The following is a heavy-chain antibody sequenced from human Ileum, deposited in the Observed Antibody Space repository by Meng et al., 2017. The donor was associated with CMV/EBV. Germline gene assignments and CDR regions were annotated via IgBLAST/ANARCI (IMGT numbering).Heavy chain of an antibody. V-gene: IGHV4-4*07. CDR3: AKATGVTDPFDY. CDR1: GRSISTYY. CDR2: IYISGST. J-gene: IGHJ4*02. D-gene: IGHD1-14*01. Sequence: QVQLQESGPGLVKPSETLARTWTISGRSISTYYWNWIRQPAGKGLEWIGRIYISGSTTYNPSLKSRVTMSVDTSKNQFSLKLSSVTAADTAIYYCAKATGVTDPFDYWGQGTLVTVSS.